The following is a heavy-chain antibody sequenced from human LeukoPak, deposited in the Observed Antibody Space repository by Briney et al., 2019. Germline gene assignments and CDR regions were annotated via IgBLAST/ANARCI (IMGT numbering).Heavy chain of an antibody. CDR3: AIWSSGWFDP. V-gene: IGHV4-59*01. D-gene: IGHD3-10*01. CDR1: GGSISSYY. J-gene: IGHJ5*02. Sequence: PSETLSLTCTVSGGSISSYYWSWIRQPPGKGLEWIGYIYYSGSTNYNPSLKSRVTISVDTSKNQFSLKLSSVTAADTAVYYCAIWSSGWFDPWGQGTLVTVSS. CDR2: IYYSGST.